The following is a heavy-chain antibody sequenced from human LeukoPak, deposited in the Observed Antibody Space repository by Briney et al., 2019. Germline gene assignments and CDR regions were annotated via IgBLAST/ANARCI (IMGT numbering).Heavy chain of an antibody. V-gene: IGHV3-23*01. D-gene: IGHD3-22*01. J-gene: IGHJ5*02. CDR3: ARGRYYYDSSGTNWFDP. CDR2: ISGSGGST. CDR1: GFTFSSYA. Sequence: PGGSLRLSCAASGFTFSSYAMSWVRQAPGKGLEWVSAISGSGGSTYYADSVKGRFTISRDNAKNSLYLQMNSLRAEDTAVYYCARGRYYYDSSGTNWFDPWGQGTLVTVSS.